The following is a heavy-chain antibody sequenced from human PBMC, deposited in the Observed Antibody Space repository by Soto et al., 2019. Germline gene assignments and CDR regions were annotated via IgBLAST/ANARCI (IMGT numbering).Heavy chain of an antibody. Sequence: EVQLLESGGGLVQPGGSLRLSCAASGFRFSNYAMSWVRQAPGKGLEWVSGISGSGGSTYYADSVKGRFTISRDNSKNTLYLQMNSLRAEDAAVYYCAKAPYCTSTSCYMDVWGQGTTVTVSS. CDR1: GFRFSNYA. D-gene: IGHD2-2*01. CDR3: AKAPYCTSTSCYMDV. V-gene: IGHV3-23*01. J-gene: IGHJ6*02. CDR2: ISGSGGST.